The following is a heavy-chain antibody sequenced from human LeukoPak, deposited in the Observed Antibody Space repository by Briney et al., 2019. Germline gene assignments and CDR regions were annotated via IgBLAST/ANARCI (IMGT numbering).Heavy chain of an antibody. D-gene: IGHD3-10*01. J-gene: IGHJ5*02. CDR1: GGSISSYY. V-gene: IGHV4-59*12. CDR3: ARDSGTTGEVKFDP. CDR2: IYYSGST. Sequence: SETLSLTCTVSGGSISSYYWSWIRQPPGKGLEWIGYIYYSGSTNYNPSLESRVTMSIDTSNNQFSLRLRFVTAADTAVYYCARDSGTTGEVKFDPWGQGTLVTVSS.